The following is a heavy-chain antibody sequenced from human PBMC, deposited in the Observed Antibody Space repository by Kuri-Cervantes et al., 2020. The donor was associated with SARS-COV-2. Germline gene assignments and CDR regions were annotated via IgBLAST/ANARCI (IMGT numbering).Heavy chain of an antibody. CDR2: IRYDGSNK. D-gene: IGHD1-26*01. J-gene: IGHJ4*02. CDR3: ATSRTIVGAGKDSDY. Sequence: GGSLRLSCAASGFTFSSYGMHWVRQAPGKGLEWVALIRYDGSNKYYADAVKGRFTIARDKAKNTLYLQMNSLRAEDTAVYYCATSRTIVGAGKDSDYWGQGTLVTVSA. V-gene: IGHV3-30*02. CDR1: GFTFSSYG.